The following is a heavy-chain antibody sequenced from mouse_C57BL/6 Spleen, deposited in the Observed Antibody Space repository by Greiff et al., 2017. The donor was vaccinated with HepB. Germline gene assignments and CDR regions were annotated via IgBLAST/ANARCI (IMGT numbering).Heavy chain of an antibody. D-gene: IGHD2-4*01. J-gene: IGHJ4*01. V-gene: IGHV1-55*01. CDR2: IYPGSGST. Sequence: VQLQQSGAELVKPGASVKMSCKASGYTFTSYWITWVKQRPGQGLEWIGDIYPGSGSTNYNEKFKSKATLTVDTSSSTAYMQLSSLTSEDSAVYYCARSHYYDYDNYAMDYWGQGTSVTVSS. CDR1: GYTFTSYW. CDR3: ARSHYYDYDNYAMDY.